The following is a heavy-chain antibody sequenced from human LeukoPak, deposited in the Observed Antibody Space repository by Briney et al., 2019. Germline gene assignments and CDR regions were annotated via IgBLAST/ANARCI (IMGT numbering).Heavy chain of an antibody. D-gene: IGHD1-26*01. J-gene: IGHJ4*02. CDR2: ISAGGGST. CDR1: GFIFSNYV. Sequence: GGSLRLSCAASGFIFSNYVMSWVRQAPGKGLEWVSTISAGGGSTNYADSVKGRFTISRDNSRNTLYLQMNSLRAEDTAEYYCANRPLGSSYYFDYWGQGTLVTVSS. V-gene: IGHV3-23*01. CDR3: ANRPLGSSYYFDY.